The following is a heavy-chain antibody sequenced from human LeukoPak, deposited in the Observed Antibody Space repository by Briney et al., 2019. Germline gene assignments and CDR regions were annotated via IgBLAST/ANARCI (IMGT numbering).Heavy chain of an antibody. CDR1: GYSISSGYF. D-gene: IGHD3-10*01. CDR3: ARVYGFVYGPYFDY. Sequence: SETLSLTCAVSGYSISSGYFWGWLRQPPGEGLEWIGSLYNRGSTYYNPSLKSRVTMSIDTSKNQFSLNLSSVTAADTAVYYCARVYGFVYGPYFDYWGPGTLVTVSS. J-gene: IGHJ4*02. CDR2: LYNRGST. V-gene: IGHV4-38-2*01.